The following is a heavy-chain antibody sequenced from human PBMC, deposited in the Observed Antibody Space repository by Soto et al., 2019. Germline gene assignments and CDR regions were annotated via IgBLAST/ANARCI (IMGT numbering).Heavy chain of an antibody. Sequence: VSGDSMDRYYWTWLRQSPGKGLEWIGYIHSTGSTNYNPSLMSRVTMSVDTSKIQFSLNLSSMAAADTAVYYCARYRLWFGEFTLDSWGQGALVTVSS. CDR3: ARYRLWFGEFTLDS. CDR1: GDSMDRYY. V-gene: IGHV4-59*08. CDR2: IHSTGST. J-gene: IGHJ4*02. D-gene: IGHD3-10*01.